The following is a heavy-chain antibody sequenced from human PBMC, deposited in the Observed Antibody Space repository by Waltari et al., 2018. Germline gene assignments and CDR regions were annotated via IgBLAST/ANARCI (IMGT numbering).Heavy chain of an antibody. Sequence: QVQLVETGGGVVQPGRSLRLSCEAYEFTFSSYALPWVRQAPGKGLEWVAVISYNARNIYYVDSVKGRFTISRDNSKKTLYLQMNSLRAEDTAVYYCARDYCDRTNCHGMDVWGQGTTVTVSS. J-gene: IGHJ6*02. D-gene: IGHD3-22*01. CDR1: EFTFSSYA. CDR2: ISYNARNI. CDR3: ARDYCDRTNCHGMDV. V-gene: IGHV3-30*04.